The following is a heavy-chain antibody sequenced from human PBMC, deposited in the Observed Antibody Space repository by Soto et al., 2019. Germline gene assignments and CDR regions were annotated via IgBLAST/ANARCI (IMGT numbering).Heavy chain of an antibody. Sequence: PSETLSLTCTVSGGSISSYYWSWIRQPPGKGLEWIWHIYYSGSTNYNPSLKSRVTISEDTSKNQFSLKLSSVTAADTAVYYCARLGYCSGGTCHDGFLFDTWGKGTLVTVSS. J-gene: IGHJ4*02. CDR1: GGSISSYY. V-gene: IGHV4-59*08. CDR2: IYYSGST. CDR3: ARLGYCSGGTCHDGFLFDT. D-gene: IGHD2-15*01.